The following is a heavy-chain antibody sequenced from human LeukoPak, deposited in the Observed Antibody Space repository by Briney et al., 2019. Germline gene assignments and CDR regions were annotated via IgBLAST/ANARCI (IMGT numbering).Heavy chain of an antibody. D-gene: IGHD3-22*01. CDR1: GFTFSSYS. J-gene: IGHJ4*02. CDR2: ISSSSSTI. Sequence: PGGSLRLSCAASGFTFSSYSMNWVRQAPGKGLEWVSYISSSSSTIYYADSVKGRFTISRDNAKNSLYLQMNSLRAEDTAVYYYARETYYYDSSGYWVLDYWGQGTLVTVSS. V-gene: IGHV3-48*01. CDR3: ARETYYYDSSGYWVLDY.